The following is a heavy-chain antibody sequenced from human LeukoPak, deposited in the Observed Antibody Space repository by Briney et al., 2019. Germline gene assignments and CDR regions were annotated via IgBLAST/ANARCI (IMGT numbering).Heavy chain of an antibody. V-gene: IGHV6-1*01. Sequence: SQTLSLTCALSGDSVSSNSAAWNWIRQSPSRGLEWLGRTYYRSKWYNDYAVSVKSRITINPDTSKNQFSLQLNSVTPEDTAVYYCARELGSSWYGVYYYYGMDVWGQGTTVTVSS. CDR3: ARELGSSWYGVYYYYGMDV. CDR1: GDSVSSNSAA. D-gene: IGHD6-13*01. J-gene: IGHJ6*02. CDR2: TYYRSKWYN.